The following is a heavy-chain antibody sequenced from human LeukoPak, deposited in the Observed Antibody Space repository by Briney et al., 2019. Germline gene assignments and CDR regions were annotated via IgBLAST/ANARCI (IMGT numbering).Heavy chain of an antibody. D-gene: IGHD2-2*01. V-gene: IGHV3-23*01. CDR2: ISGSGGST. J-gene: IGHJ6*03. CDR1: GFTFSSYA. CDR3: ATGSNCTSTSCPLRYMDV. Sequence: GGSLRLSCAASGFTFSSYAMSWVRQAPGKGLEWVSAISGSGGSTYYADSVKGRFTISRDNAKNTLYLQMNSLRAEDTAVYYCATGSNCTSTSCPLRYMDVWGKGTTVTVSS.